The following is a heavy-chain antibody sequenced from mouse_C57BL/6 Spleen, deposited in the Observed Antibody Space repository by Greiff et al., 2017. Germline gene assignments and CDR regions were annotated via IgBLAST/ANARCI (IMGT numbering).Heavy chain of an antibody. Sequence: VQLKESGAELVKPGASVKLSCTASGFNIKDYYMHWVKQRTEQGLEWIGRIDTEDGETKYAPKFQGKATITAATSSNTAYLQLSSLTSEDTAVYYCANMVTTWYYYAMDYWGQGTSVTVSS. J-gene: IGHJ4*01. D-gene: IGHD2-2*01. CDR3: ANMVTTWYYYAMDY. CDR1: GFNIKDYY. CDR2: IDTEDGET. V-gene: IGHV14-2*01.